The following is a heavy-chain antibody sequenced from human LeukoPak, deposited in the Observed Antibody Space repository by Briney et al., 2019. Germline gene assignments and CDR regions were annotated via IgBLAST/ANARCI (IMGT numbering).Heavy chain of an antibody. CDR3: ARDQASSGWPRNWFDP. V-gene: IGHV4-39*07. Sequence: SETLSLTCTVSGGSISSSSYYWGWIRQPPGKGLEWIGSIYYSGSTYYNPSLKSRVTISVDTSKNQFSLKLSSVPAADTAVYYCARDQASSGWPRNWFDPWGQGTLVTVSS. J-gene: IGHJ5*02. CDR2: IYYSGST. D-gene: IGHD6-19*01. CDR1: GGSISSSSYY.